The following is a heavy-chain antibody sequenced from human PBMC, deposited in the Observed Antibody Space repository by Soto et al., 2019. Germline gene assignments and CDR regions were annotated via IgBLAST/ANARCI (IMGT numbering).Heavy chain of an antibody. V-gene: IGHV1-69*08. CDR3: ARDSPIGSVFSGYDAIDL. D-gene: IGHD5-12*01. Sequence: QVQLVQSGAEVKEPGSSVKVSCKASAGTFSTSTFTWVRQAPGQGLEWMGRIIPILDTADYAQKFQGSVTVTADKSTSTAFMELSSMRSEDTGIYYCARDSPIGSVFSGYDAIDLWGQGTLVTVSP. CDR1: AGTFSTST. J-gene: IGHJ4*02. CDR2: IIPILDTA.